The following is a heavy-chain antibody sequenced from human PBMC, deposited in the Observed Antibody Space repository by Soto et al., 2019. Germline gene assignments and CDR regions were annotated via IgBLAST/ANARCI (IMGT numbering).Heavy chain of an antibody. Sequence: QVQLVQSGAEVKKPGSSVKVSCRASGGTFSRYAVSWVRQAPGQGLEWMGVIIPLLNTPKYVQKFQGRVTITADASATTAYMELSSLRSEDTAVYYCARESSSPNYYYYGMDVWGQGTTVTVSS. D-gene: IGHD6-6*01. V-gene: IGHV1-69*01. CDR2: IIPLLNTP. CDR3: ARESSSPNYYYYGMDV. CDR1: GGTFSRYA. J-gene: IGHJ6*02.